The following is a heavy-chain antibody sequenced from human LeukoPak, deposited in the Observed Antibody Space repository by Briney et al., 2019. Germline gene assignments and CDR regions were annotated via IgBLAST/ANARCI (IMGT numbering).Heavy chain of an antibody. Sequence: GGSLRLSCAASEFIFNRFWMPWVRHAPGQGLVWVSRINTDGSDTNYADSVRGRFTISRDNARNTLYLQMNSLSAEDTAVYYCVRDGHYSGSLDFDYWGQGTLVTVSS. V-gene: IGHV3-74*01. CDR1: EFIFNRFW. D-gene: IGHD6-13*01. CDR3: VRDGHYSGSLDFDY. CDR2: INTDGSDT. J-gene: IGHJ4*02.